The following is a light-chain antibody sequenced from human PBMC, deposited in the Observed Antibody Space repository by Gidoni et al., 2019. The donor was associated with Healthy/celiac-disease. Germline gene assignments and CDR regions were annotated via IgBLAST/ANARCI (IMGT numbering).Light chain of an antibody. V-gene: IGKV3-15*01. CDR3: QQYNNWPPYT. J-gene: IGKJ2*01. CDR2: GAS. Sequence: IVMKQSPATLSVSPGERATLSCRASQSVSSNLAWYQQTPGQAPSHLIYGASTMATGIPARFSVSGSGTEFTLTISSLQSEYFAVYYCQQYNNWPPYTFGQGTQLEIK. CDR1: QSVSSN.